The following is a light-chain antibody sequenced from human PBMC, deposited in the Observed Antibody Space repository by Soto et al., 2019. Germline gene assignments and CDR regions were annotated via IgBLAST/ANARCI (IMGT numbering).Light chain of an antibody. CDR2: STN. J-gene: IGLJ2*01. V-gene: IGLV1-44*01. CDR1: SSNIGSNS. CDR3: AAWDDSLNGEVV. Sequence: QSVMTQPPSVSAAPGQKVTISCSGSSSNIGSNSVNWYQQVPGTAPKLLIYSTNQRPSGVPDRFSGSKSDTSASLAISGLQSEDEADYYCAAWDDSLNGEVVFGGGTKLTVL.